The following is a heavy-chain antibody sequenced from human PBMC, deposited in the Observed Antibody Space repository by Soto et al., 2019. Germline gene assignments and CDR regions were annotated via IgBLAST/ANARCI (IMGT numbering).Heavy chain of an antibody. V-gene: IGHV3-48*02. CDR2: ISSGSKTI. Sequence: GGSLRLSCAASGFTFSGYSVNWVRQAPGKGLEWVSYISSGSKTIYYAESVKGRFTVSRDNARNSQYLQMNSLRDEDTAVYYCAREDILGVRSFDYWGQGTLVTVSS. J-gene: IGHJ4*02. D-gene: IGHD3-9*01. CDR1: GFTFSGYS. CDR3: AREDILGVRSFDY.